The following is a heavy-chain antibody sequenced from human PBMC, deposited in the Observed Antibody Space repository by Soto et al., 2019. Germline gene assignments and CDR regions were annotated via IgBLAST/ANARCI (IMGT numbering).Heavy chain of an antibody. CDR3: ARHNYGSGSTYFDY. Sequence: SETLSLTCTVSGGSISSYYWSWIRQPPGKGLEWIGYIYYSGSTNYNPSLKSRVTISVDTSKNQFSLKLNSMTAADTAVYYCARHNYGSGSTYFDYXGQGTLVTVSS. CDR2: IYYSGST. D-gene: IGHD3-10*01. J-gene: IGHJ4*02. CDR1: GGSISSYY. V-gene: IGHV4-59*08.